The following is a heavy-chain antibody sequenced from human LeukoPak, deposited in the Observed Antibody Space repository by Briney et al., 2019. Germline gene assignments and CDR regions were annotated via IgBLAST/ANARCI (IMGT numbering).Heavy chain of an antibody. V-gene: IGHV1-18*01. CDR2: ISAYNGNT. D-gene: IGHD3-22*01. CDR3: ARPSDYYDSSGLGD. CDR1: GYTFTSYG. Sequence: ASVKVSCKASGYTFTSYGISWVRQAPGQGLEWMGWISAYNGNTNYAQKLQGRVTMTTDTSTSTAYMGLRSLRSDDTAVYYCARPSDYYDSSGLGDWGQGTLVTVSS. J-gene: IGHJ4*02.